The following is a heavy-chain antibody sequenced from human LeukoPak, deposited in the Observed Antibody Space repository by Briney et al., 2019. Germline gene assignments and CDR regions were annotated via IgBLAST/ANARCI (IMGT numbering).Heavy chain of an antibody. J-gene: IGHJ4*02. D-gene: IGHD4-17*01. Sequence: ASVKVSCKASGYTFTGYYMHWVRQAPGQGLEWMGRINPNSGGTNYAQKFQGRGTMTRDTSISTAYRDLSRRRSDYTAVYYCATLNPPYAAFDYLGQGTLVPGSS. CDR2: INPNSGGT. V-gene: IGHV1-2*06. CDR1: GYTFTGYY. CDR3: ATLNPPYAAFDY.